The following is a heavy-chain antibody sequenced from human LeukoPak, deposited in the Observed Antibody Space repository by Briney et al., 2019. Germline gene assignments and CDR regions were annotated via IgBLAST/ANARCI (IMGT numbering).Heavy chain of an antibody. V-gene: IGHV4-39*01. J-gene: IGHJ6*03. D-gene: IGHD6-6*01. CDR2: IYYSGST. Sequence: SETLSLTCTVSGGSISSSSYYWGWIRQPPGKGLEWVGSIYYSGSTYYNPSLKSRVTISVDTSKNQFSLKLSSVTAADTAVYYCARRGIAARSNYYYMDVWGKGTTVTVSS. CDR1: GGSISSSSYY. CDR3: ARRGIAARSNYYYMDV.